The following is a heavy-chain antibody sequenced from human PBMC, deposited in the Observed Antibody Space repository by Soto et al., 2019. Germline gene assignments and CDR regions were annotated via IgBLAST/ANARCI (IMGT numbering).Heavy chain of an antibody. D-gene: IGHD2-15*01. CDR2: IYWNDDK. CDR3: AHRQQSSRTLRWFDP. V-gene: IGHV2-5*01. J-gene: IGHJ5*02. CDR1: GFSLSTSGVG. Sequence: QITLEESGPTLVKPTQTLTLTCTFSGFSLSTSGVGVGWIRQPSGKALEWLAVIYWNDDKRYSPSLKSRLTITKDTSKNQVVLTMTNMDPVDTATYYCAHRQQSSRTLRWFDPWGQGTLVTVSS.